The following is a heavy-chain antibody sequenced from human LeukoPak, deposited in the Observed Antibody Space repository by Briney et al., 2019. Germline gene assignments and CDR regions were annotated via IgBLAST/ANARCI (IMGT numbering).Heavy chain of an antibody. D-gene: IGHD3-10*01. V-gene: IGHV3-7*01. CDR3: AKVAKYYYGPETYYFFEQ. Sequence: PGGSLRLSCAASGFTFSSYWMSWVRQAPGKGLEWVAHIKQDGTEKYYVDSVKGRFTISRDYAKNSLYLQMNSLRVEDTAVYYCAKVAKYYYGPETYYFFEQWGQGTPVTASS. J-gene: IGHJ4*02. CDR1: GFTFSSYW. CDR2: IKQDGTEK.